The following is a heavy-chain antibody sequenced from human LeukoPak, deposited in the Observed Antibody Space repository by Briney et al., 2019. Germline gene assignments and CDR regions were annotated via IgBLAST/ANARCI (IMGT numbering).Heavy chain of an antibody. CDR1: GFTFSSYW. D-gene: IGHD2-15*01. CDR2: IKQDGSEK. Sequence: GGSLRLSCAASGFTFSSYWMSWVRQAPGKGLEWVANIKQDGSEKYYEDSVKGRFTISRDNAKNSLYLQMNSLRAEDTAVYYCAVDIVVVVAAWDYMDVWGKGTTVTVSS. V-gene: IGHV3-7*01. J-gene: IGHJ6*03. CDR3: AVDIVVVVAAWDYMDV.